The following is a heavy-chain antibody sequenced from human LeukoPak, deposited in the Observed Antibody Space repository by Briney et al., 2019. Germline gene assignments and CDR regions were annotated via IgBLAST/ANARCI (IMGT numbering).Heavy chain of an antibody. D-gene: IGHD3-22*01. V-gene: IGHV3-30-3*01. J-gene: IGHJ4*02. CDR2: ISYDGSNK. Sequence: GGSLRLSCAASGFTFSSYAMHWVRQAPGKGLEWVAVISYDGSNKYYADSVRGRFTISRDNSKNTLYLQMNSLRAEDTAVYYCARDYQAYDYYDSSGSKRGDYWGQGTLVTVSS. CDR1: GFTFSSYA. CDR3: ARDYQAYDYYDSSGSKRGDY.